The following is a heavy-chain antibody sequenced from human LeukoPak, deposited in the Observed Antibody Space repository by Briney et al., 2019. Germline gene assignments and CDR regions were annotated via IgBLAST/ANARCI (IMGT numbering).Heavy chain of an antibody. Sequence: GGSLRLSCAVFGFTVSGNYMSWVRQAPRKGLECVSAIYTDGNTHYAGAVKGRFTISRDSFKNTLYLQMNSLRAEDTAVYYCARDRPYGGVGDFDYWGQGTLVTVSS. CDR2: IYTDGNT. J-gene: IGHJ4*02. CDR3: ARDRPYGGVGDFDY. V-gene: IGHV3-66*01. CDR1: GFTVSGNY. D-gene: IGHD3-16*01.